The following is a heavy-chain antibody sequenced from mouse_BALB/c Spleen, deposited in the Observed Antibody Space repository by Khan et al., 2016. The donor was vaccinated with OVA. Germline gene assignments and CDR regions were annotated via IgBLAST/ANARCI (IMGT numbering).Heavy chain of an antibody. CDR2: IKYSGIT. CDR3: ARSGTISTVVSTDFDY. V-gene: IGHV3-2*02. J-gene: IGHJ2*01. Sequence: EVQLQESGPGLVKPSQSLSLTCTVTGYSITSDFAWNWIRQFPGNKLEWMGYIKYSGITSYNPSLKSRFSITRNPSKHQFFLQLSSVTTEDTATYDCARSGTISTVVSTDFDYWGQGTTLTVSS. CDR1: GYSITSDFA. D-gene: IGHD1-1*01.